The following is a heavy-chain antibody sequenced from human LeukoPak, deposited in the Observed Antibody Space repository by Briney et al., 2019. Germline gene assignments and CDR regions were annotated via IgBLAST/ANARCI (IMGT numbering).Heavy chain of an antibody. D-gene: IGHD2-2*01. CDR3: AKDKKYQLLRYMDV. CDR1: GFTFDDYA. V-gene: IGHV3-9*01. Sequence: PGRSLRLSCAASGFTFDDYAMHWVRQAPGKGLEWVSGISWNSGSIGYADPVKGRFTISRDNAKNSLYLQMNSLRAEDTALYYCAKDKKYQLLRYMDVWGKGTTVTVSS. CDR2: ISWNSGSI. J-gene: IGHJ6*03.